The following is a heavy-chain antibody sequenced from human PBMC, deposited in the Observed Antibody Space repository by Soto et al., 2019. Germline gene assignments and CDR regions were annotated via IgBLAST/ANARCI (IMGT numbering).Heavy chain of an antibody. V-gene: IGHV3-23*01. CDR3: AKVSNKWAVAQRGYFDY. CDR1: GFTFSNYA. D-gene: IGHD6-19*01. Sequence: EVQVLDSGGGLVQPGGSQRLSCEASGFTFSNYAMSWVRQGPGKGLEWVSTISATGSTLYADSVKGRFTISRDNSKNRVYLQMNFLRAEDTAVYYCAKVSNKWAVAQRGYFDYWGKGTRVTVSS. CDR2: ISATGST. J-gene: IGHJ4*02.